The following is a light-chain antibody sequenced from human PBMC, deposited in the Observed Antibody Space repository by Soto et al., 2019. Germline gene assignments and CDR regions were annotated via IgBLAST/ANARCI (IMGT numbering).Light chain of an antibody. CDR1: QSVSSK. Sequence: EIVMTQSPATLSVSPGERATLSCRASQSVSSKLAWYQQKPGQAPRLLIYGASTRATGIPARFSGSGSGTEFTLTISSLQSEDFAVYYCQQRAKWPSTFGPGTKVE. CDR3: QQRAKWPST. V-gene: IGKV3-15*01. CDR2: GAS. J-gene: IGKJ2*02.